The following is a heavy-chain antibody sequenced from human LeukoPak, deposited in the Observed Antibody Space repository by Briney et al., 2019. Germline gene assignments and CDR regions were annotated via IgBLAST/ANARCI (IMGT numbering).Heavy chain of an antibody. V-gene: IGHV4-34*01. CDR3: ARGIDILTGYYKGYYFDY. J-gene: IGHJ4*02. CDR2: INHSGST. CDR1: GGSFSGYY. Sequence: PSETLSLTCPVYGGSFSGYYWSWIRQPPGKGLEWIGEINHSGSTNHNPSLKSRVTISVDTSKNQFSLKLSSVTAADTAVYYCARGIDILTGYYKGYYFDYWGQGTLVTVSS. D-gene: IGHD3-9*01.